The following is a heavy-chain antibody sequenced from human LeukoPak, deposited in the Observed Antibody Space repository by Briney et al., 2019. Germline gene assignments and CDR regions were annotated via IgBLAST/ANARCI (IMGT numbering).Heavy chain of an antibody. V-gene: IGHV4-59*01. J-gene: IGHJ1*01. CDR3: ARGGTAIPGYFQH. CDR1: GGSISSYY. Sequence: SETLSLTCTVSGGSISSYYWSWIRQPPGKGLEWIGYIYYSGSTNYNPSLKSRVTISVDTSKNQFSLRLSSVTAADTAVYYCARGGTAIPGYFQHWGQGTLVTVSS. CDR2: IYYSGST. D-gene: IGHD2-21*02.